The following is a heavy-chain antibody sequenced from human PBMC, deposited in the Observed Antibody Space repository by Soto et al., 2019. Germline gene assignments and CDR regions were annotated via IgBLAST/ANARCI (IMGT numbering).Heavy chain of an antibody. CDR2: INAGNGNT. CDR3: ARLKVTTKVFDY. J-gene: IGHJ4*02. V-gene: IGHV1-3*01. D-gene: IGHD4-4*01. Sequence: ASVKVSCKASGYTFTSYAMHWVRQAPGQRLEWMGWINAGNGNTKYSQKFQGRVTITRDTSASTAYMELSSLRSEDTAVYYCARLKVTTKVFDYWGQGTLVTVSS. CDR1: GYTFTSYA.